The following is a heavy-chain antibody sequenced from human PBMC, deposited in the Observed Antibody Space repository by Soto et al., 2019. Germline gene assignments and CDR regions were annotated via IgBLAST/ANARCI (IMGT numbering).Heavy chain of an antibody. Sequence: QVQLVESGGGVVQPGRSLRLSCAASGFTFSSYGMHWVRQAPGKGLEWVAVISYDGSNKYYADSVKGRVTISRDNSKNTLYLRMNNLRAEDTAVYYCAKDKVPVVVTAPLDYGGQGTRVTVSS. D-gene: IGHD2-21*02. CDR2: ISYDGSNK. J-gene: IGHJ4*02. CDR3: AKDKVPVVVTAPLDY. CDR1: GFTFSSYG. V-gene: IGHV3-30*18.